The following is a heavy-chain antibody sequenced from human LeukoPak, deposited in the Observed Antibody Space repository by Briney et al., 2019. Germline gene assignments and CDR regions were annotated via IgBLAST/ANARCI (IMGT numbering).Heavy chain of an antibody. CDR1: GGSISSYY. V-gene: IGHV4-59*01. D-gene: IGHD5-18*01. J-gene: IGHJ2*01. Sequence: MTSETLSLTCTVSGGSISSYYWSWIRQPPGKGLEWIGYIYYSGSTNYNPSLKSRATISVDTSKDQFSRKLSSVTAADTDVYYCAKGYRYGYWYFDLWGRGPLVTVSS. CDR3: AKGYRYGYWYFDL. CDR2: IYYSGST.